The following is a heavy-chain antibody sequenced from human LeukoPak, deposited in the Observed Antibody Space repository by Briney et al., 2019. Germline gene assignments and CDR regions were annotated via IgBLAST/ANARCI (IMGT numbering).Heavy chain of an antibody. V-gene: IGHV3-30-3*02. Sequence: GGSLRLSCAASGFTFSSYAMHWVRQAPGKGLEWVAVISYDGSNKYYADSVKGRFTISRDNSKNTLYLQMNSLRAEDTAVYYCAKPRIAVAGKNYFDYWGQGTLVTVSS. J-gene: IGHJ4*02. CDR1: GFTFSSYA. CDR2: ISYDGSNK. CDR3: AKPRIAVAGKNYFDY. D-gene: IGHD6-19*01.